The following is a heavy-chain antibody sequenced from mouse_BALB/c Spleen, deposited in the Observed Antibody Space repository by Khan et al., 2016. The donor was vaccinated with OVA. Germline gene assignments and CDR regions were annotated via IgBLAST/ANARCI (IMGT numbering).Heavy chain of an antibody. J-gene: IGHJ3*01. CDR1: GYTFTSYY. CDR2: INPSNGGT. CDR3: TRSGYGSFAY. Sequence: QVQLKQSGAELVKPGASVKLSCKASGYTFTSYYMYWVKQRPGQGLEWIGAINPSNGGTNFNEKFKSKATLTVDRSSSTAYMQLSSLTSEDCAFYYCTRSGYGSFAYWGQGTLVTVSA. D-gene: IGHD2-10*02. V-gene: IGHV1S81*02.